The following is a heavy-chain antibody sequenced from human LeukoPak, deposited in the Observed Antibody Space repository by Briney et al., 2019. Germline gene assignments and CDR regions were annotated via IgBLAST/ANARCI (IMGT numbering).Heavy chain of an antibody. V-gene: IGHV3-64*02. J-gene: IGHJ6*03. CDR1: GFSFSSYG. D-gene: IGHD1-1*01. CDR3: VRANRAIPGNYLSSYMDV. CDR2: ISRYGDST. Sequence: GGSLRLSCAASGFSFSSYGMHWVRQAPGKGPEYLSAISRYGDSTFYAESVKGRFTISRDNAKNTLYLQMGSLRAEDMAVYYCVRANRAIPGNYLSSYMDVWGKGTTVTVSS.